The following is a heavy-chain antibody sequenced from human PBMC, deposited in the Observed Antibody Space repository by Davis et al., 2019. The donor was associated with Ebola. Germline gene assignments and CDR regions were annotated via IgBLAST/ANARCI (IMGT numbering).Heavy chain of an antibody. CDR1: GFTFSYYG. D-gene: IGHD2-2*02. CDR2: ISYDGSNK. V-gene: IGHV3-30*18. J-gene: IGHJ4*02. Sequence: GESLKISCAASGFTFSYYGMHWVRQAPGKGLEWVAVISYDGSNKYYADSVKGRFTISRDNSKNTLYLQMNSLRAEDTAVYYCAKDLGCSSTSCYTNGDFDYWGQGTLVTVSS. CDR3: AKDLGCSSTSCYTNGDFDY.